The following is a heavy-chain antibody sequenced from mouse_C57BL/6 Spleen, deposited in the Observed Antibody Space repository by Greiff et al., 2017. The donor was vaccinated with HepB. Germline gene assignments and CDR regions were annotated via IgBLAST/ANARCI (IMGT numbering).Heavy chain of an antibody. V-gene: IGHV1-80*01. Sequence: VQLQQSGAELVKPGASVKISCKASGYAFSSYWMNWVKQRPGKGLEWIGQIYPGDGDTNYNGKFKGKATLTADKSSSTAYMQLSSLTSEDSAVYFCARVDDYDEGAFAYWGQGTLVTVSA. CDR2: IYPGDGDT. D-gene: IGHD2-4*01. CDR1: GYAFSSYW. CDR3: ARVDDYDEGAFAY. J-gene: IGHJ3*01.